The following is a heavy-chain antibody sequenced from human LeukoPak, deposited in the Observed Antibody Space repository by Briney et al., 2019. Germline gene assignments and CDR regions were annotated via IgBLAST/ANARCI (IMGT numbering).Heavy chain of an antibody. CDR2: LSGSADLT. CDR1: GFTFSNYA. Sequence: GGSLRLSCAASGFTFSNYAMNWVRQAPEKGLEWVSALSGSADLTYYADSVKGRFTISRDNSKNTVYLQMNSLRAEDTAVYYCAKGSHYGDLLFEYWGQGTLVTVSS. V-gene: IGHV3-23*01. J-gene: IGHJ4*02. CDR3: AKGSHYGDLLFEY. D-gene: IGHD4-17*01.